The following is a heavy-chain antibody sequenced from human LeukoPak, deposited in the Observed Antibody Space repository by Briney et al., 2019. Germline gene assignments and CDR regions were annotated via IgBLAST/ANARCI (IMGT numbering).Heavy chain of an antibody. CDR1: GFTFSSYD. D-gene: IGHD3-10*01. CDR2: ISSSGSTI. Sequence: GGSLRLSRAASGFTFSSYDINWVRQAPGKGLEWVSYISSSGSTIYYADSVKGRFTISRDNAKNSLYLQMNSLRAEDTAVYYCARGTQSPVSGYFDFWGQGTLVTVSS. J-gene: IGHJ4*02. V-gene: IGHV3-48*03. CDR3: ARGTQSPVSGYFDF.